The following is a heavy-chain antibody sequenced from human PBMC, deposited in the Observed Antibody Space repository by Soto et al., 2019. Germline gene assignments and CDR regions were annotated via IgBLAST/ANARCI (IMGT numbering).Heavy chain of an antibody. V-gene: IGHV1-46*01. J-gene: IGHJ6*02. Sequence: ALVKVSCKASGYTISSYYMNWVRQKKKQGLEWLGIINPSGGYTTYAQRFQGRVTITADESTSTAYMELSSLRSEDTAVYYCGRDMASVVVDAATAPYYGMDVWGQGTTVTVSS. CDR3: GRDMASVVVDAATAPYYGMDV. CDR2: INPSGGYT. D-gene: IGHD2-15*01. CDR1: GYTISSYY.